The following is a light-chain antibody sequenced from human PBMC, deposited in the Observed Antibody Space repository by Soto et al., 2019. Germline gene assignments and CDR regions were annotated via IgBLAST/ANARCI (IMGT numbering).Light chain of an antibody. J-gene: IGKJ3*01. Sequence: EIVLTLSPGTLSLSPGERATLSCRASQSVYINSLAWYQQKPGQPPRLLIYGAATRASDVPDRFSGSGSGADFALTITRLEPEDFAVYYCQQYGASPLTFGPGTRVD. CDR2: GAA. CDR1: QSVYINS. V-gene: IGKV3-20*01. CDR3: QQYGASPLT.